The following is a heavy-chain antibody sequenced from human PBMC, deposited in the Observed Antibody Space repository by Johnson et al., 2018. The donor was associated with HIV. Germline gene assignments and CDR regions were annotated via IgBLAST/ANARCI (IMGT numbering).Heavy chain of an antibody. Sequence: VQLVESGGGLVQPGGSLRLSCAASGFTFSNYWMHWVRQAPGKGLVWVSRIKSDGSDTSYADSVKGRFTISRDNAKHTLYLQMNSLRAEDTAVYDCARELVLYGSGWYAPDAFDIWGQGTMVTVSS. V-gene: IGHV3-74*01. CDR1: GFTFSNYW. D-gene: IGHD6-19*01. J-gene: IGHJ3*02. CDR2: IKSDGSDT. CDR3: ARELVLYGSGWYAPDAFDI.